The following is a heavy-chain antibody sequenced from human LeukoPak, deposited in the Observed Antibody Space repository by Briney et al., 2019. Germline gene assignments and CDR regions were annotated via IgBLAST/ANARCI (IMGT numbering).Heavy chain of an antibody. CDR3: ARNRGYCSGGSCTLAAFDI. CDR1: GYTLTDYA. D-gene: IGHD2-15*01. V-gene: IGHV1-3*03. J-gene: IGHJ3*02. Sequence: AASVKVSCKASGYTLTDYAIHWVRQAPGQRLEWMGWINAGNGNTKYSQEFQGRVTTIRDTSAETAYMELSSLRSEDMAVYFCARNRGYCSGGSCTLAAFDIWGQGTMVTVSS. CDR2: INAGNGNT.